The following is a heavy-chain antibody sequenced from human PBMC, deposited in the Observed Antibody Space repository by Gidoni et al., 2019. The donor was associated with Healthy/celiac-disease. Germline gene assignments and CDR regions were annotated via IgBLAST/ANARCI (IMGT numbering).Heavy chain of an antibody. V-gene: IGHV3-49*03. D-gene: IGHD1-26*01. J-gene: IGHJ6*02. CDR1: GFTFGDYA. Sequence: EVQLVESGGGLVQPGRSLRLSCTASGFTFGDYAMSWFRQAPGKGLEWVGFIRSKAYGGTTEYAASVKGRFTISRDDSKSIAYLQMNSLKTEDTAVYYCTRDGDLDSGSTYYYYGMDVWGQGTTVTVSS. CDR2: IRSKAYGGTT. CDR3: TRDGDLDSGSTYYYYGMDV.